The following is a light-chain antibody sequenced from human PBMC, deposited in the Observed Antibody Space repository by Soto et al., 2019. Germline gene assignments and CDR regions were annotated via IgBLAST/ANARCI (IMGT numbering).Light chain of an antibody. CDR1: QSVSSSY. CDR2: GAS. V-gene: IGKV3-20*01. CDR3: QQYAISPYT. J-gene: IGKJ2*01. Sequence: EIVLTQSPGTLSLSPGERATLSCRASQSVSSSYLAWYQQKPGQAPRLLIYGASSRATGIPDRFSGSGSGTDFTLTISRLEPEDFAVYYCQQYAISPYTFGQGARLDIK.